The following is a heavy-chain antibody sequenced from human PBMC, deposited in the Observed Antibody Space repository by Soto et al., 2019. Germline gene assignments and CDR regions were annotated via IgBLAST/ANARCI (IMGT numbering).Heavy chain of an antibody. D-gene: IGHD5-18*01. CDR2: ISSSSTI. CDR1: GFTFSSYS. J-gene: IGHJ4*02. Sequence: PGGSLRLSCAASGFTFSSYSMHWVRQAPGKGLEWVSYISSSSTIYYADSVKGRFTISRDNAKNSLYLQMNSLRAEETAVYYCARDYSSYGPFDYWGQGTLVTVS. V-gene: IGHV3-48*01. CDR3: ARDYSSYGPFDY.